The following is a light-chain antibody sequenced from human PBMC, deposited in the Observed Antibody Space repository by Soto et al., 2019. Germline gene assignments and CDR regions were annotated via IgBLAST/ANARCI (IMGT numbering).Light chain of an antibody. CDR2: NNN. J-gene: IGLJ3*02. CDR3: AVWDDGLNGWV. Sequence: QLVLTQPPSVSGTPGQRVTISCSGSSSNIGTNNVNWYQQLPGTAPKLLIYNNNRRPSGVPDRFSGSKSGTSASLAISGLQSEDEADYYCAVWDDGLNGWVFGGGTKLTVL. CDR1: SSNIGTNN. V-gene: IGLV1-44*01.